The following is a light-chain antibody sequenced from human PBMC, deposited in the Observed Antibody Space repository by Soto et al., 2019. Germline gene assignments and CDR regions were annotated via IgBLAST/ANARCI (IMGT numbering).Light chain of an antibody. CDR1: QSVSSNF. V-gene: IGKV3-20*01. CDR2: GAS. J-gene: IGKJ2*01. CDR3: QQYANSPFT. Sequence: EIVLTQSPGTLPLSPGERATLSCRASQSVSSNFLVWYQQKPGQAPRPLIYGASIRATGIPDRFSGSGSGTDITLTTSILEPEDFAVYYCQQYANSPFTFGQGTKLEIK.